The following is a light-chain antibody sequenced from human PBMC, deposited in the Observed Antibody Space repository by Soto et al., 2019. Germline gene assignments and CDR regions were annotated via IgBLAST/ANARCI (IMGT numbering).Light chain of an antibody. J-gene: IGKJ1*01. CDR3: QQYNNWPWT. Sequence: EIVMTQSPATLSVSPGERATLSCRASQSVSSNLAWYQQKPGQAPRLLIYGASTRATGIPARFGGSRSGTEFTLTIRSLQSEEFAVYYCQQYNNWPWTFGQGTKVEIK. V-gene: IGKV3-15*01. CDR1: QSVSSN. CDR2: GAS.